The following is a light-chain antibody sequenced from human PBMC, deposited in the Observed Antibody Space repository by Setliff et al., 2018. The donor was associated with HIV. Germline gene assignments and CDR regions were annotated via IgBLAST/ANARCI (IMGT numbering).Light chain of an antibody. J-gene: IGLJ1*01. Sequence: QSALTQPASVSGSPGQSITISCTGSSSDIGTYNFVSWYQQYPNKAPKVVIYEVSVRPSGISNRFSGSKSGNTASLTISRLQPEDDADYYCTSYTTSSAPLVFGSGTKVTVL. CDR2: EVS. CDR3: TSYTTSSAPLV. V-gene: IGLV2-14*01. CDR1: SSDIGTYNF.